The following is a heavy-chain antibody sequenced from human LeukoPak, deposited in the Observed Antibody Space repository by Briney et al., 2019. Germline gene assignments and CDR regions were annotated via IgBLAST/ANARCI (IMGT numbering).Heavy chain of an antibody. CDR2: FSSSGST. V-gene: IGHV4-4*07. CDR1: GDSITYFY. Sequence: SETLSLTCSVSGDSITYFYWSWIRQAAGKGLEWIGRFSSSGSTDYNASLKSRVTMSVDTSKNQLSLKVISVTAADTAVYYCVGHSYGYYSYYFMDVWGKGTTVTVSS. CDR3: VGHSYGYYSYYFMDV. D-gene: IGHD5-18*01. J-gene: IGHJ6*03.